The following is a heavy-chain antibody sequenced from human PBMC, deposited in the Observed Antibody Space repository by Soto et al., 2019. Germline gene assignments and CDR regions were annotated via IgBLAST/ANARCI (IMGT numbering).Heavy chain of an antibody. J-gene: IGHJ6*02. CDR2: INHSGST. CDR1: GGSFSAYH. V-gene: IGHV4-34*01. CDR3: ARGMGAENTFYYYFGMDV. D-gene: IGHD3-16*01. Sequence: TSETLSLTCAVYGGSFSAYHWSWIRQPPGKGLEWIGEINHSGSTKYNPSLKSRVTISVDTSKNQFSLKLSSVTAADTAVYYCARGMGAENTFYYYFGMDVWGQGTTVTVSS.